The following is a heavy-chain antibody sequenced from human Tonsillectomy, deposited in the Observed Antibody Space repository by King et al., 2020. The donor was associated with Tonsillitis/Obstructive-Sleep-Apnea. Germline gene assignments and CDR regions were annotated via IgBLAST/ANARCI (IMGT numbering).Heavy chain of an antibody. Sequence: VQLQESGPGLVKPSQTLSLTCTVSGGSISSGGYYWSWIRQHPGKGLEWIGYISYSGNTYYNPSLKSLVTISVDTSKNQFSLKLSSVTAADTAVYYCAGGPSYYDFWSGYPNFDYWGQGTLVTVSS. CDR1: GGSISSGGYY. CDR2: ISYSGNT. J-gene: IGHJ4*02. D-gene: IGHD3-3*01. V-gene: IGHV4-31*01. CDR3: AGGPSYYDFWSGYPNFDY.